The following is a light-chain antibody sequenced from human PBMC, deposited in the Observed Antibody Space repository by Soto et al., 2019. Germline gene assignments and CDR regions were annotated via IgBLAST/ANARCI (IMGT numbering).Light chain of an antibody. CDR1: QSVSSY. V-gene: IGKV3-11*01. Sequence: EIVLTQSPATLSLSPGERATLSCRASQSVSSYLAWYQQKPGQAPRLLIYDASNRATGIPARFGGSGSGTDLTLTISSLEPEDFAVYYCQQRSNWPSMYTFGQGTKLEIK. J-gene: IGKJ2*01. CDR3: QQRSNWPSMYT. CDR2: DAS.